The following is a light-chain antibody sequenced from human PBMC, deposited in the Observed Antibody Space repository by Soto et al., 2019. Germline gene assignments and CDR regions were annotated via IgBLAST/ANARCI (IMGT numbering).Light chain of an antibody. CDR2: GVS. CDR3: SSYANSDTVI. CDR1: SSDVGTYNF. V-gene: IGLV2-14*01. J-gene: IGLJ2*01. Sequence: QSVLTQPASVSGSPGQSITISCTGTSSDVGTYNFVSWYRQHPVKAPILIIFGVSSRPSGISNRFSGSKSGNTASLTISGVQAEDEADYYCSSYANSDTVIFGGGTKLTVL.